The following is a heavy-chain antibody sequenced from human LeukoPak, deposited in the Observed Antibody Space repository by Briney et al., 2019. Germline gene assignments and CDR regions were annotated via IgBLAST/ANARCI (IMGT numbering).Heavy chain of an antibody. J-gene: IGHJ5*02. V-gene: IGHV4-4*07. CDR3: ARDSGTTGEVKFDP. Sequence: SETLSLTCTVSGGSISSYYWSWIRQPAGKGLEWIGRIYTSGSITYNPSLKSRVSMSVDTSKNQFSLRLSSATAADTAVHYCARDSGTTGEVKFDPWGQGTLVTVSS. CDR1: GGSISSYY. CDR2: IYTSGSI. D-gene: IGHD3-10*01.